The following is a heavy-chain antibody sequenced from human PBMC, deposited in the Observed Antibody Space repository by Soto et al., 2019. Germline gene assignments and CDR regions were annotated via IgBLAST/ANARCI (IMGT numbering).Heavy chain of an antibody. CDR1: GYTFTSYA. J-gene: IGHJ4*02. V-gene: IGHV1-3*01. D-gene: IGHD3-22*01. CDR3: ARDQIAGLYDSSGNPTD. CDR2: INAGNGNT. Sequence: GASVKVSCKASGYTFTSYAMHWVRQAPGQRLEWMGWINAGNGNTKYSQKFQGRVTITRDTSASTAYMELSSLRSEDTAVYYCARDQIAGLYDSSGNPTDWGQVTLVT.